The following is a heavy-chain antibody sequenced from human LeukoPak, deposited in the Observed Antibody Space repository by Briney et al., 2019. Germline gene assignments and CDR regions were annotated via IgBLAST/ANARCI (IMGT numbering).Heavy chain of an antibody. V-gene: IGHV3-23*01. Sequence: PGRSLSLSCAASGFTLSSYAMRWVRQAPGKGLEWVSVISGSGGSTYNAVSVRGRFTISRDSSKKTLYLQMNSLGAEDTAVHYCARSRRFIEWELLLVAGPIDSWGQGALVTVSS. CDR1: GFTLSSYA. D-gene: IGHD1-26*01. CDR2: ISGSGGST. CDR3: ARSRRFIEWELLLVAGPIDS. J-gene: IGHJ4*02.